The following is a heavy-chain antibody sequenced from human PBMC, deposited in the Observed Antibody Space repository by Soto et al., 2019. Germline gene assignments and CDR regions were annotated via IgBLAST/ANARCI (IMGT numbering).Heavy chain of an antibody. CDR1: GFTVSSSY. CDR2: IHSGGNT. CDR3: AREFSMAYCAFDI. V-gene: IGHV3-53*01. Sequence: GGSLRLSCAASGFTVSSSYMSWVRQAPGKGLEWVSVIHSGGNTYYADSVQGRFTISRDNSKNTLYLQMNSLRAEDTAVYYCAREFSMAYCAFDIWGQGTMVTVSS. D-gene: IGHD2-8*01. J-gene: IGHJ3*02.